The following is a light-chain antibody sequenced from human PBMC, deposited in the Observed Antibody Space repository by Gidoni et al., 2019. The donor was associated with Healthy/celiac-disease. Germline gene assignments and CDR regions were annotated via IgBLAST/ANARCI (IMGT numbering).Light chain of an antibody. CDR3: QSYDSTLGGSV. V-gene: IGLV1-40*01. J-gene: IGLJ3*02. CDR1: SSNIGAGYD. Sequence: QSVLTQPPSVSGAPRQRVTISCTGSSSNIGAGYDVHWYRQLPGTAPKLLIYGNSNRPSGVPDRFSGSKSGTSASLAITGLQAGDEADYYCQSYDSTLGGSVFGAGTKLTVL. CDR2: GNS.